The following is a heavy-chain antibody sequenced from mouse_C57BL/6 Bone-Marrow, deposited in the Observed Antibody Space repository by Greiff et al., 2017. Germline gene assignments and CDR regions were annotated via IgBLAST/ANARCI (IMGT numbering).Heavy chain of an antibody. CDR2: IDPENGDT. Sequence: EVQLQQSGAELVRPGASVKLSCTASGFNIKDDYMHWVKQRPEQGLEWIGWIDPENGDTEYASKFQGKATITADTSSNTAYLQLSSLTSEDTAVYYCTYHYSPAWFAYWGQGTLDTVSA. J-gene: IGHJ3*01. CDR3: TYHYSPAWFAY. D-gene: IGHD2-12*01. CDR1: GFNIKDDY. V-gene: IGHV14-4*01.